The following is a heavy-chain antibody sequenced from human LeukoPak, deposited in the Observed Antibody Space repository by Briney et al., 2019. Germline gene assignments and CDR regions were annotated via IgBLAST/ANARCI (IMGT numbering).Heavy chain of an antibody. Sequence: GGSLRLSCAASGFTFSNYWMHWVRQSPGKGLVWVSRINSDGINTSYADSVKGRFTISRDNAKNTLNLQMNSLRAEDTAVYYCARDLGQYYDTSDNWFDPWGQGTLVTVSS. J-gene: IGHJ5*02. CDR3: ARDLGQYYDTSDNWFDP. CDR1: GFTFSNYW. D-gene: IGHD3-22*01. V-gene: IGHV3-74*01. CDR2: INSDGINT.